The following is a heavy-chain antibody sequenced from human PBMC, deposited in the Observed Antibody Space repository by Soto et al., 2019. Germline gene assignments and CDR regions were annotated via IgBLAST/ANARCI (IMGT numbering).Heavy chain of an antibody. D-gene: IGHD2-15*01. Sequence: SETLSLTSAVSSGSISSSNWWSWVRQPPGKGLEWIGEIYHSGSTNYNPSLKSRVTISVDTSKNQFSLKLSSVTAADTAVYYCAREILTGVYFDYWGQGTLVTVSS. CDR3: AREILTGVYFDY. CDR2: IYHSGST. CDR1: SGSISSSNW. J-gene: IGHJ4*02. V-gene: IGHV4-4*02.